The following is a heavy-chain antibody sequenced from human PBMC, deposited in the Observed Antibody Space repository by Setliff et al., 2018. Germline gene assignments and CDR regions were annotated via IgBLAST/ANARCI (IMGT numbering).Heavy chain of an antibody. CDR1: GDSISSYY. CDR3: ARELVATWRGYSSSSPRYYFDN. Sequence: PSETLSLTCTVSGDSISSYYWTWIRQPAGKGLEWIGHLHSSGGTKYNPSLESRVSMSVDTSKNQFSLKLSSVTAADTAVYYCARELVATWRGYSSSSPRYYFDNWGQGTLVTV. D-gene: IGHD6-6*01. V-gene: IGHV4-4*07. J-gene: IGHJ4*02. CDR2: LHSSGGT.